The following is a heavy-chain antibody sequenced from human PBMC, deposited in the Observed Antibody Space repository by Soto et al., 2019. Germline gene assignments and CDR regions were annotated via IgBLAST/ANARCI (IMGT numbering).Heavy chain of an antibody. CDR1: GGSIDNNGYS. J-gene: IGHJ4*02. V-gene: IGHV4-31*03. CDR3: ARGGSGWKALNYFDS. CDR2: NNYRADT. Sequence: QVQLQESGPGPVKPSQTLSLTCTVSGGSIDNNGYSWTWIRQRPGGGLEWLGSNNYRADTYYTPSLRSRITNSRDTSQNQSSLWLTSAPAADTGIYYWARGGSGWKALNYFDSWGQGILVTVSS. D-gene: IGHD6-19*01.